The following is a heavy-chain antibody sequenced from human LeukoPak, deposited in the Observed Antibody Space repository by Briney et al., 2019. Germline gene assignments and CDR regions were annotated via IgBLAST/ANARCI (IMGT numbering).Heavy chain of an antibody. V-gene: IGHV3-49*04. CDR2: IRSNLYGGTP. J-gene: IGHJ4*02. CDR3: TRDQTPYY. CDR1: GFTFGDYA. Sequence: GGSLRLTCTASGFTFGDYAMTWVRQAPGKGLEWVGFIRSNLYGGTPEYAASVKGRFTISRDDSNSIAYLEMDSLKTDDTAVYYCTRDQTPYYWGQGTLVTVSS.